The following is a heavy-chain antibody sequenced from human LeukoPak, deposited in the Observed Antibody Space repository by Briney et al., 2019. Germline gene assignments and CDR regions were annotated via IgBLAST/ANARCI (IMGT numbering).Heavy chain of an antibody. V-gene: IGHV6-1*01. CDR3: AGSGRSSSWDWFDP. J-gene: IGHJ5*02. CDR1: GDSVSSNSAA. CDR2: TYYRSKWYN. D-gene: IGHD6-6*01. Sequence: SQTLSLTCAISGDSVSSNSAAWNWIRQSPSRGLEWLGRTYYRSKWYNDYAVFVKSRITINPDTSKNQLSLQLNSVTPEDTAVYYCAGSGRSSSWDWFDPWGQGTLVTVSS.